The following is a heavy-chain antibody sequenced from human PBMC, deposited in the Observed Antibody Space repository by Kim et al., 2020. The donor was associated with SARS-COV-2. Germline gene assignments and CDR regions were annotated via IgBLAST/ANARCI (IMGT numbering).Heavy chain of an antibody. CDR2: ISPSGNT. V-gene: IGHV4-4*02. Sequence: SETLSLTCAVSNYSISSDHWWTGVRQPPGKGLEWIGEISPSGNTNYNASLKSRVTMSIDMSNKQFSLRLTSVTAADTAVYYCAREGCGGSAFDWGKGTLGTVSP. J-gene: IGHJ4*02. CDR1: NYSISSDHW. CDR3: AREGCGGSAFD. D-gene: IGHD1-26*01.